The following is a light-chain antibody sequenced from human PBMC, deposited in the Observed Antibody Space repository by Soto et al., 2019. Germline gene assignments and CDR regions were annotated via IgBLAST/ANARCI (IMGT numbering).Light chain of an antibody. CDR2: GAS. J-gene: IGKJ2*01. V-gene: IGKV3-15*01. Sequence: EIVMTQSPATLSVPQGERATLSCRASQSVGSNLAWYQQKPGQAPRILIYGASTRATGIPARFSGSWSGTEFTLSISSLQSEDFAVYYCQQNNDWPMNTFGQGTKLESK. CDR1: QSVGSN. CDR3: QQNNDWPMNT.